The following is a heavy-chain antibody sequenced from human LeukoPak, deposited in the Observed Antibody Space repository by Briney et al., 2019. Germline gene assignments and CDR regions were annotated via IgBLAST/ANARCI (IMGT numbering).Heavy chain of an antibody. Sequence: GGSLRLSCXASGFTFHDHGMSWARQVPGKGLEWVSALNWNGDNTGYADSVKGRFTISRDNAKKSLYLQMNSLTAEDTAYYYCAREEGPYFDCWGQGTLVTVSS. CDR2: LNWNGDNT. V-gene: IGHV3-20*04. J-gene: IGHJ4*02. CDR1: GFTFHDHG. CDR3: AREEGPYFDC.